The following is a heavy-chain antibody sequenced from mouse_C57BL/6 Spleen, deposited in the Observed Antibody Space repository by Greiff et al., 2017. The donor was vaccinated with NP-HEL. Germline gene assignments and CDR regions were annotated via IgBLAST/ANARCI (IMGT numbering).Heavy chain of an antibody. Sequence: QVQLKESGAELVKPGASVKISCKASGYAFSSYWMNWVKQRPGKGLEWIGQIYPGDGDTNYNGKFKGKATLTADKSSSTAYMQLSSLTSEDSAVYFCASQLRLPYAMDYWGQGTSVTVSS. CDR2: IYPGDGDT. D-gene: IGHD3-2*02. CDR3: ASQLRLPYAMDY. CDR1: GYAFSSYW. V-gene: IGHV1-80*01. J-gene: IGHJ4*01.